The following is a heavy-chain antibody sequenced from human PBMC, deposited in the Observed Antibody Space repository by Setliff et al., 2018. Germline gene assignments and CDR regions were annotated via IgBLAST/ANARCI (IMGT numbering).Heavy chain of an antibody. D-gene: IGHD3-22*01. V-gene: IGHV1-69*05. CDR1: GGTFSSYG. CDR2: TIPIFGTT. CDR3: VREGVDSRSSTDYRYYMDV. Sequence: EASVNVSCKASGGTFSSYGISWVRQAPGQGLEWMGGTIPIFGTTDYAQKFQGRVTIITDESTSTAFMQLSSLRSEDTAVYYCVREGVDSRSSTDYRYYMDVWGKGTTVTVSS. J-gene: IGHJ6*03.